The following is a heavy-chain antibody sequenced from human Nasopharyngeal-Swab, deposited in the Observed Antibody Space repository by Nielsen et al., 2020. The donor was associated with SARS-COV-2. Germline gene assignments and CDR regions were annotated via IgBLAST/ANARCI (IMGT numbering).Heavy chain of an antibody. J-gene: IGHJ4*02. D-gene: IGHD5-12*01. CDR2: ISSSSSYI. Sequence: GGSLRLSCAASGFTFSSYWMHWVRQAPGKGLEWVSSISSSSSYIYYADSVKGRFTISRDNAKNSLYLQMSSLRAEDTAVYYCAGGSGYDTFDYWGQGTLVTVSS. CDR3: AGGSGYDTFDY. CDR1: GFTFSSYW. V-gene: IGHV3-21*01.